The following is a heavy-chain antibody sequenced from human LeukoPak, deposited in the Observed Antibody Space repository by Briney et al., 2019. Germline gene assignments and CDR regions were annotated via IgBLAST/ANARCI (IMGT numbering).Heavy chain of an antibody. D-gene: IGHD3-10*01. CDR2: ISSSSYT. CDR1: GFTFSDYY. Sequence: PGGPLRLSCAASGFTFSDYYMSWIRQAPGKGLEWVSYISSSSYTNYADSVKGRFTISRDNAKNSLYLQMNSLRAEDTAVYYCARAARYYGSGFDAFDIWGQGTMVTVSS. J-gene: IGHJ3*02. CDR3: ARAARYYGSGFDAFDI. V-gene: IGHV3-11*05.